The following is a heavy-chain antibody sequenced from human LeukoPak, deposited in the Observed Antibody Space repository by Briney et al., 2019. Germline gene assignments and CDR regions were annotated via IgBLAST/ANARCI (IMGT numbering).Heavy chain of an antibody. Sequence: PGGSLRLSCAASGLTFSSYAMSWVRQAPGKGLEWVSAISGSGGSTYYADSVKGRFTISRDNSKNTLYLQMNSLRAEDTAVYYCAKSLGGHLYYYGMDVWGQGTAVTVSS. V-gene: IGHV3-23*01. J-gene: IGHJ6*02. D-gene: IGHD3-16*01. CDR3: AKSLGGHLYYYGMDV. CDR1: GLTFSSYA. CDR2: ISGSGGST.